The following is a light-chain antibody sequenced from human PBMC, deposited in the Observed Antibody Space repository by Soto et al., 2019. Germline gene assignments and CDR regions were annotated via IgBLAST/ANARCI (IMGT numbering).Light chain of an antibody. V-gene: IGKV3-11*01. CDR2: DAS. CDR1: QSVSSY. Sequence: EIVLTQSPATLSLSPGERATLSCRASQSVSSYLAWSQQKPGQAPRLLIYDASNRATGIPARFSGSGSGTDSTHTISSLEPEDFAVYDGQQRSNYNFGQGTKLEIK. CDR3: QQRSNYN. J-gene: IGKJ2*01.